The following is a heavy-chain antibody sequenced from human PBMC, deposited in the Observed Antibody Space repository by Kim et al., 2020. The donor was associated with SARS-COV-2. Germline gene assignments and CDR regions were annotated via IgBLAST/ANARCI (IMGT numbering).Heavy chain of an antibody. V-gene: IGHV1-69*02. CDR3: ARSSGMDNWFDP. Sequence: NYAQKVQGRVTITADKSTSTAYMELSSLRSEDTAVYYCARSSGMDNWFDPWGQGTLVTVSS. J-gene: IGHJ5*02. D-gene: IGHD3-10*01.